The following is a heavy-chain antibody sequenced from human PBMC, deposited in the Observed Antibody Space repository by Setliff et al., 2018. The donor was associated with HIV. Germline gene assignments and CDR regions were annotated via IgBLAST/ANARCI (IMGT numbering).Heavy chain of an antibody. J-gene: IGHJ4*02. Sequence: PGESLTISCAASGFTFNIYAMNWVRQVPGKGLGWVSHITSGSSTIYYADSVKGRFTISRDNAKNSLSLQMNSLRAEDTAVYYCASGGGGYSGSRWFDYWGRGTLVTVSS. CDR2: ITSGSSTI. CDR3: ASGGGGYSGSRWFDY. V-gene: IGHV3-48*01. CDR1: GFTFNIYA. D-gene: IGHD2-21*02.